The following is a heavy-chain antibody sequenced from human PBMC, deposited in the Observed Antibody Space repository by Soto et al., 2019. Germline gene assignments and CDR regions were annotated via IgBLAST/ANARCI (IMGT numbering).Heavy chain of an antibody. J-gene: IGHJ6*02. CDR1: GGSISSGGYY. Sequence: SETLSLTCTVSGGSISSGGYYWSWIRQHPGKGLEWIGYIYYSGSTYYNPSLKSRVTISVDTSKNQFSLKLSSVTAADTAVYYCARDGADTAMVTVHGMDVWGQGTTVTVSS. CDR2: IYYSGST. D-gene: IGHD5-18*01. V-gene: IGHV4-31*03. CDR3: ARDGADTAMVTVHGMDV.